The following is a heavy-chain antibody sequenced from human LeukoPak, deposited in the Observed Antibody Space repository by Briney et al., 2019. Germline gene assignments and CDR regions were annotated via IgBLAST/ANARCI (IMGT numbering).Heavy chain of an antibody. D-gene: IGHD3-16*01. CDR2: IRGDGGEK. Sequence: GGSLRLSCAASGFTFSTYWMNWFRQTPGKGLEWVAKIRGDGGEKDHVASVKGRFTISRDNAKNSLYLQMNSLRAEDTALYYCAKDFHRLGEFDAFDIWGQGTMVTVSS. V-gene: IGHV3-7*03. CDR1: GFTFSTYW. J-gene: IGHJ3*02. CDR3: AKDFHRLGEFDAFDI.